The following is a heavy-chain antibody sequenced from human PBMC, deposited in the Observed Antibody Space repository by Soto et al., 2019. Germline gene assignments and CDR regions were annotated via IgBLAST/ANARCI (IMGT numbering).Heavy chain of an antibody. Sequence: EVQLVESGGGLIQPGGSLKLSCAASGFSVSTNYMTWVRQAPGKGLEWVSVIYSGGSTYYADSVKGRFTISRENSKNTLYLQMNSLRAEDTAVYYCARGNGSLYYSDYWRQGTLITVSS. J-gene: IGHJ4*02. CDR2: IYSGGST. D-gene: IGHD1-26*01. CDR1: GFSVSTNY. V-gene: IGHV3-53*01. CDR3: ARGNGSLYYSDY.